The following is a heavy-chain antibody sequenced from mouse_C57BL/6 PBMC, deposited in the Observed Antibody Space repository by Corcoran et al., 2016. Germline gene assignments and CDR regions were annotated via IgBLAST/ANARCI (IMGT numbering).Heavy chain of an antibody. D-gene: IGHD1-1*01. Sequence: QIQLVQSGPELKKPGETVKISCKASGYTFTTYGMSWVKQAPGKGLKWMGWINTYSGVPTYADDFKGRFAFSLETSASTAYLQINNLKNEDTATYFCARSGISTPQRGFAYWGQGTLVTVSA. CDR3: ARSGISTPQRGFAY. CDR2: INTYSGVP. V-gene: IGHV9-3*01. J-gene: IGHJ3*01. CDR1: GYTFTTYG.